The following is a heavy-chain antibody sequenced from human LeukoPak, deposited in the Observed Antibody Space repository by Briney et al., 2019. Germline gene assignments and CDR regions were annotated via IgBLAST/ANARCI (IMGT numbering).Heavy chain of an antibody. CDR1: GYTFTSYY. CDR3: ATDSRGSTSWNYFDY. CDR2: INPSGGST. J-gene: IGHJ4*02. D-gene: IGHD2-2*01. Sequence: EASVKVSCKASGYTFTSYYMHWVRQAPGQGLEWMGIINPSGGSTSYAQKFQGRVTMTRDTSTSTVYMELSSLRSEDTAVYYCATDSRGSTSWNYFDYWGQGTLVTVSS. V-gene: IGHV1-46*01.